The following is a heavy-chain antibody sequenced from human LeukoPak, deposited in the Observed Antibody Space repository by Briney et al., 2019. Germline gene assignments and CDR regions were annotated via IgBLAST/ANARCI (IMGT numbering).Heavy chain of an antibody. J-gene: IGHJ3*02. Sequence: GGSLRLSCAASGFTFSSYSMNWVRQAPGKGLEWVSSTSSSSSYIYYADSVKGRFTVTRDNAKGSVSLQMNSLRAEDTAVYYCARDINSVAFDMWGQGTVVTVSS. CDR3: ARDINSVAFDM. CDR1: GFTFSSYS. D-gene: IGHD1-1*01. V-gene: IGHV3-21*01. CDR2: TSSSSSYI.